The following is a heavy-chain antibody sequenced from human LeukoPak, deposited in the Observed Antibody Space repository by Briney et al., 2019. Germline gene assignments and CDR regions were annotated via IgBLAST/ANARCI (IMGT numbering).Heavy chain of an antibody. D-gene: IGHD5-18*01. CDR3: GRGTRRGYSFGIEY. J-gene: IGHJ4*02. Sequence: ASVKVSCKASGYTFTGYYMHWVRQAPGQGLGWMGWINPNSGVTNYAQKFQGRVTMTRDTSISSAYMELSRLRSDDTAVYYCGRGTRRGYSFGIEYWGQGTLVTVSS. V-gene: IGHV1-2*02. CDR2: INPNSGVT. CDR1: GYTFTGYY.